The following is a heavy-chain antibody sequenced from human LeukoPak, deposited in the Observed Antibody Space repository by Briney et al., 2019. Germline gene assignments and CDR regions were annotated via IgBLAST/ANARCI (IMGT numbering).Heavy chain of an antibody. D-gene: IGHD2-21*01. J-gene: IGHJ1*01. CDR2: LNHDGSEK. V-gene: IGHV3-7*01. CDR1: GFTFSNHW. CDR3: ARTCRGGDCYYGIDF. Sequence: GGSLRLSCALSGFTFSNHWMTWVRQAPGKGLEWVANLNHDGSEKYYVDSVKGRFTISKDIAKNSLSLQMNSLRAEDTAVCYCARTCRGGDCYYGIDFWGQGTLVTVSS.